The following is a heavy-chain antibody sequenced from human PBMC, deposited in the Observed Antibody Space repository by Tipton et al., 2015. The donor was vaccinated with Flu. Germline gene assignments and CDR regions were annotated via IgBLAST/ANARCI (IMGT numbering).Heavy chain of an antibody. CDR3: AAHCSGGSCSHAFDI. J-gene: IGHJ3*02. Sequence: LSLTCAVYGGSFSSHYRSWIRQPPGKGLEWIGEINPSGSTNYNPSLKSRVTISGDTSKNQVSLKLSSVTAADTAVYYCAAHCSGGSCSHAFDIWGQGTMVTVSS. CDR2: INPSGST. V-gene: IGHV4-34*01. D-gene: IGHD2-15*01. CDR1: GGSFSSHY.